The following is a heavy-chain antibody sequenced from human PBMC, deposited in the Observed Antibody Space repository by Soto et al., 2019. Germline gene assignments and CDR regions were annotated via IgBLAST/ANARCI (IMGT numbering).Heavy chain of an antibody. J-gene: IGHJ4*02. V-gene: IGHV4-34*01. CDR3: ARAQSIRGVIIVPYYFDY. D-gene: IGHD3-10*01. CDR2: INHSGST. Sequence: PSETLSLTCAVYGGSFSGYYWSWIRQPPGRGLEWIGEINHSGSTNYNPSLKSRVTISVDTSKNQFSLKLSSVTAADTAVYYCARAQSIRGVIIVPYYFDYWGQGTLVTVSS. CDR1: GGSFSGYY.